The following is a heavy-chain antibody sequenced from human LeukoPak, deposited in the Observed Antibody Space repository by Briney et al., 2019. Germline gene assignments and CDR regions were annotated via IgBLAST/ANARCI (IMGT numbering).Heavy chain of an antibody. V-gene: IGHV3-30*02. CDR1: GVTFSSYG. CDR2: IRYDGSKK. Sequence: GGSLRLSCAAPGVTFSSYGMHWVRQAPGKGLEWVAFIRYDGSKKYYADSVKGRSTISRDNSKNTLYLQMNSLRAEDTAVYYCAKDRSSSSSWYSNWGQGTLVTVSS. CDR3: AKDRSSSSSWYSN. D-gene: IGHD6-13*01. J-gene: IGHJ4*02.